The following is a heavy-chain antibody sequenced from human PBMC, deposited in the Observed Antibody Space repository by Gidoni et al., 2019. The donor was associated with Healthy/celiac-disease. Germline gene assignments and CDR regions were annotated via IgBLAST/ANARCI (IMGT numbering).Heavy chain of an antibody. J-gene: IGHJ5*02. D-gene: IGHD3-10*01. V-gene: IGHV4-34*01. CDR2: INHSGST. Sequence: QVQLQQWGAGLLKPSETLSLTCAVYGGSFSGYYWSWIRQPPGKGLEWIGEINHSGSTNYNPSLKSRVTISVDTSKNQFSLKLSSVTAADTAVYYCARSLQRITMVRVVNWFDPWGQGTLVTVSS. CDR3: ARSLQRITMVRVVNWFDP. CDR1: GGSFSGYY.